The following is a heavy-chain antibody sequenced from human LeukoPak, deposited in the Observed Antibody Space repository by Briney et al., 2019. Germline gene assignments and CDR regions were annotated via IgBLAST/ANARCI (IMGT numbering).Heavy chain of an antibody. CDR1: DYTFPSHG. J-gene: IGHJ4*02. Sequence: ASVKVSCKASDYTFPSHGLSWVRQASGQGLEWMGWISASNGNTDYAQKFQGRLTMTTDASTKTAYMELRSLRSDDTAMYYCTGRGITASRIDYWCQGTLVTVSS. CDR2: ISASNGNT. V-gene: IGHV1-18*01. CDR3: TGRGITASRIDY. D-gene: IGHD6-13*01.